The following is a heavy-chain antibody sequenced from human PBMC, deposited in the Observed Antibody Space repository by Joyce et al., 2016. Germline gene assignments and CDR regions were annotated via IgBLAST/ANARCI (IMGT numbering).Heavy chain of an antibody. CDR2: ISTHNGHT. V-gene: IGHV1-18*01. Sequence: QVHLVQSGVEVKKPGASVKVSCKASGYTFDKYDINWVRQAPGQGLEWMGWISTHNGHTAYAQNLQDRVTLTTNTSASIVYMELSSLRFDDTAVYYCARGNSGDLAVWGQGTLVTVSS. J-gene: IGHJ4*02. CDR1: GYTFDKYD. CDR3: ARGNSGDLAV. D-gene: IGHD2-21*01.